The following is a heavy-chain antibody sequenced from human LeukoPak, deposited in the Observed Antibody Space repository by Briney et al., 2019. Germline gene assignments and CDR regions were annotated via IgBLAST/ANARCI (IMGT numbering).Heavy chain of an antibody. Sequence: GGSLRLSCAASGFTFTNSWMAWVRQAPGKGLEWVANIKQDGSTKHYADSLKGRFTISRDNPKNSLYLQMNNLRADDAAVYYCTRDTDGSLDYWGQGILVTVAP. CDR3: TRDTDGSLDY. D-gene: IGHD1-26*01. V-gene: IGHV3-7*01. CDR2: IKQDGSTK. J-gene: IGHJ4*02. CDR1: GFTFTNSW.